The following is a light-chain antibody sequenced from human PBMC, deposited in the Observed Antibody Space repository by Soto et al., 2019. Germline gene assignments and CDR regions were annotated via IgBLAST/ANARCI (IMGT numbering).Light chain of an antibody. CDR3: CSYAGSYPGV. Sequence: QSVLTQPRSVSGSPGQSVTISCTGTSSDVGGYNYVSWYQQHPGKAPKLMIYDVSKRPSGVPDRFSGSKSGNTAYLTISGLQAEDEADYYCCSYAGSYPGVFGGGTKLTVL. V-gene: IGLV2-11*01. J-gene: IGLJ3*02. CDR2: DVS. CDR1: SSDVGGYNY.